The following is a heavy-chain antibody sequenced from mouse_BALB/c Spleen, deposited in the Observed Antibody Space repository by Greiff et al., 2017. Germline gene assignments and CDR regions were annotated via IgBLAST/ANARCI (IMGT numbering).Heavy chain of an antibody. CDR3: ARRGNWDVDYAMDY. J-gene: IGHJ4*01. V-gene: IGHV3-8*02. CDR2: ISYSGST. Sequence: EVKLQESGPSLVKPSQTLSLTCSVTGDSITSGYWNWIRKFPGNKLEYMGYISYSGSTYYNPSLKSRISITRDTSKNQYYLQLNSVTTEDTATYYCARRGNWDVDYAMDYWGQGTSVTVSS. D-gene: IGHD4-1*01. CDR1: GDSITSGY.